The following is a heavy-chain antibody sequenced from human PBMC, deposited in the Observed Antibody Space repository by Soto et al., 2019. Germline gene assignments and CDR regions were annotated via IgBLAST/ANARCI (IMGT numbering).Heavy chain of an antibody. D-gene: IGHD3-3*01. Sequence: GGSLRLSCAASGFTFSSYAMSWVRQAPGKGLEWVSAISGSGGSTYYADSVKGRFTISRDNSKNTLYLQMNSLRAEDTAVYYCAKGTHDYDFWSGYYTGGFDYWGQGTLVTVSS. CDR3: AKGTHDYDFWSGYYTGGFDY. J-gene: IGHJ4*02. V-gene: IGHV3-23*01. CDR2: ISGSGGST. CDR1: GFTFSSYA.